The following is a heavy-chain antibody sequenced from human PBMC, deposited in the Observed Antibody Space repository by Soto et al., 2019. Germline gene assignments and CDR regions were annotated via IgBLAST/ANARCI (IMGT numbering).Heavy chain of an antibody. CDR3: AKGMAVAANWFDP. D-gene: IGHD6-19*01. Sequence: GASVKVSCKTSGYTFTGYYLHWVRQVPGKGPEWVANIKQDGSERYYVDSVKGRFTISRDNAKNSLYLQMNSLRAEDTAMYYCAKGMAVAANWFDPLGQGTLVTVSS. J-gene: IGHJ5*02. V-gene: IGHV3-7*04. CDR2: IKQDGSER. CDR1: GYTFTGYY.